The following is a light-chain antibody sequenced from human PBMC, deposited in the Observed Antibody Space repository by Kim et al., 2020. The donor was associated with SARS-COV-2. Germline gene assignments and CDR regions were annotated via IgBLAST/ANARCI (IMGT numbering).Light chain of an antibody. CDR1: QSISSW. J-gene: IGKJ1*01. Sequence: DIQMTQSPSTLSASVGDRVTITCRASQSISSWLAWYQQKPGKAPKLLIYKASTLESGVPSRFSGSGSGTEFTLTISSLQPDDFATHYCQQYSNYSGTFGQGTKVDIK. CDR2: KAS. CDR3: QQYSNYSGT. V-gene: IGKV1-5*03.